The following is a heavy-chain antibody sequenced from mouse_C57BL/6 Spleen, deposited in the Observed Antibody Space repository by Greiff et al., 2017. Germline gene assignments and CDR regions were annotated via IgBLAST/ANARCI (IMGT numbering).Heavy chain of an antibody. Sequence: EVMLVESGGDLVKPGGSLKLSCAASGFTFSSYGMSWVRQTPDKRLEWVATISSGGSYTYYPDSVKGRFTISRDNAKNTLYLQMSSLKSEDTAMYYCARHAYCGNYVDYWGQGTTLTVSS. CDR2: ISSGGSYT. V-gene: IGHV5-6*01. CDR3: ARHAYCGNYVDY. CDR1: GFTFSSYG. J-gene: IGHJ2*01. D-gene: IGHD2-10*01.